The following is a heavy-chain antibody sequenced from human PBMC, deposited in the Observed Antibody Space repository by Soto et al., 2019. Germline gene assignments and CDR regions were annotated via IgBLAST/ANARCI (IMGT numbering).Heavy chain of an antibody. V-gene: IGHV1-69*13. D-gene: IGHD3-9*01. CDR2: IIPIFGTA. CDR1: GGTFSSYA. J-gene: IGHJ5*02. Sequence: SVKVSCKASGGTFSSYAISWVRQAPGQGLEWMGGIIPIFGTANYAQKFQGRVTITADESTSTAYMELSSLRSEDTAVHYCAREIRQYYDILTGYPGHNWFDPWGQGTLVTVSS. CDR3: AREIRQYYDILTGYPGHNWFDP.